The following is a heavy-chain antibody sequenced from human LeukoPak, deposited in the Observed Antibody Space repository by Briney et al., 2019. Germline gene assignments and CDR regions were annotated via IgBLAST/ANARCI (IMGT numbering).Heavy chain of an antibody. V-gene: IGHV4-59*12. CDR2: IYYSGST. CDR1: GGSISSCY. D-gene: IGHD3-10*01. Sequence: SETLSLTCTVSGGSISSCYWSWIRQPPGKRLEWIGHIYYSGSTNYNPSLKSRVTISVDTSKNQFSLNLISVTAADTAVYYCARGSVLTMVRGIIRSLDYWGQGTLVTVS. CDR3: ARGSVLTMVRGIIRSLDY. J-gene: IGHJ4*02.